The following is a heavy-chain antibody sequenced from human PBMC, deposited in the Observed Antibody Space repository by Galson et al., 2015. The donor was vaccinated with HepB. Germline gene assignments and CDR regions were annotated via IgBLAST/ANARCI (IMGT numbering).Heavy chain of an antibody. CDR1: GFTFSSYA. CDR2: ISGSGGST. J-gene: IGHJ4*02. Sequence: SLRLSCAASGFTFSSYAMSWVRQAPGKGLEWVSAISGSGGSTYYADSVKGRFTISRDNSKNTLYLQMNSLRAEDTAVYYCAKRLGTVAGNPSGGFDYWGQGTLVTVSS. V-gene: IGHV3-23*01. CDR3: AKRLGTVAGNPSGGFDY. D-gene: IGHD6-19*01.